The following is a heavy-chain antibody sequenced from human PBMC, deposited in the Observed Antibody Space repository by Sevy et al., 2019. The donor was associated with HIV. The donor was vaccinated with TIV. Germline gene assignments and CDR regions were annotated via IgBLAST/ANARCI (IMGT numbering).Heavy chain of an antibody. CDR2: ISYDGSNK. Sequence: GGSLRLSCAASGFTFSSYAMHWVRQAPGKGLEWVAVISYDGSNKYYADSVKGRFTISRDNSKKMLYLQMNSLRAEDTAVYYCASVRNYDYVWGSYRYFPIDYWGQGTLVTVSS. D-gene: IGHD3-16*02. CDR1: GFTFSSYA. V-gene: IGHV3-30-3*01. CDR3: ASVRNYDYVWGSYRYFPIDY. J-gene: IGHJ4*02.